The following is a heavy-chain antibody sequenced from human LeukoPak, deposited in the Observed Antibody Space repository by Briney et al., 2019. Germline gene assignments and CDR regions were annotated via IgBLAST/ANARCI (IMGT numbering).Heavy chain of an antibody. CDR3: ARDRDPSSGWYNGD. D-gene: IGHD6-19*01. Sequence: GGSLRLSCAASGFSVTSKYINWVRQAPGKGLEWVLVVESGGDTSYANSVKGRFTVSRDNSKNTLYLQMNSLRAEDTAVYYCARDRDPSSGWYNGDWGQGTLVTVSS. V-gene: IGHV3-66*01. CDR1: GFSVTSKY. CDR2: VESGGDT. J-gene: IGHJ4*02.